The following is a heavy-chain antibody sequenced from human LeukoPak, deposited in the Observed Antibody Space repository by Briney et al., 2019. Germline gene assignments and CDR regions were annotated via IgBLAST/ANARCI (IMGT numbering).Heavy chain of an antibody. V-gene: IGHV4-59*01. CDR3: ARVGGGNYYYYGMDV. J-gene: IGHJ6*02. CDR2: IYYSGST. D-gene: IGHD2-15*01. Sequence: SETLSLTCTVSGGSISNYFWSWVRQPPGKGLEWVGYIYYSGSTNYNPSPKSRVTISVDTSKSQFSLKLNSVTAADTAVYYCARVGGGNYYYYGMDVWGQGTTVTVSS. CDR1: GGSISNYF.